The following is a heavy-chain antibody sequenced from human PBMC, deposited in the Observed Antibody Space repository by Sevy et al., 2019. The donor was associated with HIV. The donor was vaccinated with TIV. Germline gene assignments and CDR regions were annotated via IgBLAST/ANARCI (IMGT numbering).Heavy chain of an antibody. CDR3: VRRGVDAYNVYFDL. CDR2: ISTGTDHI. D-gene: IGHD3-10*01. V-gene: IGHV3-21*05. CDR1: GYTFPAFS. J-gene: IGHJ4*02. Sequence: GGSLRLSCTASGYTFPAFSFNWVRQAPGKGLESLSYISTGTDHIYYADSAKGRFTISRDDAKNSVYLEMKSLRDQDTALYYCVRRGVDAYNVYFDLWGQGTLVTVSS.